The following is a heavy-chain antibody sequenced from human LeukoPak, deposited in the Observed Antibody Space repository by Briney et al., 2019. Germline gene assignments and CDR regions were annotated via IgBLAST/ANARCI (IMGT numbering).Heavy chain of an antibody. Sequence: SETLSLTCTVSGGSISSSSYYWGWIRQPPGKGLEWIGSIYYSGSTYYNPSLKSRVTISVDTSKNQFSLKLSSVTAADTAVYYCARDRHSGYDLVGYYYYYMDVWGKGTTVTVSS. CDR1: GGSISSSSYY. CDR2: IYYSGST. CDR3: ARDRHSGYDLVGYYYYYMDV. J-gene: IGHJ6*03. D-gene: IGHD5-12*01. V-gene: IGHV4-39*07.